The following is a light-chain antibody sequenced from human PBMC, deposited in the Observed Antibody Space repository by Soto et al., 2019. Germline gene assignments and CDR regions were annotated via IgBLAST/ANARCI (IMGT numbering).Light chain of an antibody. CDR1: SSDVGGYNY. V-gene: IGLV2-14*01. Sequence: QSVLTQPASVSGSPGQSITISCTGTSSDVGGYNYVSWYQQHPGKAPKLMIYEVSNRPSGVSNRFSGSKSGNTASLTISGLQAEDEAEYYCSSYTSSTLGVFGTGTKLTVL. J-gene: IGLJ1*01. CDR2: EVS. CDR3: SSYTSSTLGV.